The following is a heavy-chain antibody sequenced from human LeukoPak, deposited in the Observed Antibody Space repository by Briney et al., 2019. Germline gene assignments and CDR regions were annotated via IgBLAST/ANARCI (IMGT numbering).Heavy chain of an antibody. CDR2: IYSGGRT. V-gene: IGHV3-53*01. CDR3: ARGLFLSGYLDAFDI. D-gene: IGHD3-22*01. Sequence: PGGSLRLSCAASGFTVSSNYMSWVRQAPGKGLEWVSIIYSGGRTYYADSVKGRCTISRDNLKNVLYLQMNSLKVEDTALYYCARGLFLSGYLDAFDIWGQGTVVTVSS. CDR1: GFTVSSNY. J-gene: IGHJ3*02.